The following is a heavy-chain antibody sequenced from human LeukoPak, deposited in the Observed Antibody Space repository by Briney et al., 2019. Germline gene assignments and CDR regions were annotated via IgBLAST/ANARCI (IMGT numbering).Heavy chain of an antibody. CDR3: ARGSTYYDSSGQVPFDY. CDR1: GFTFSSYS. J-gene: IGHJ4*02. V-gene: IGHV3-48*01. CDR2: ISGSSSTI. D-gene: IGHD3-22*01. Sequence: GGSLRLSCAASGFTFSSYSVNWVRQAPGKGLEWGSYISGSSSTIYYADSVKGRFTISRDNGKNTLYLQMNSLRAEDTAVYYCARGSTYYDSSGQVPFDYWGQGTLVTVSS.